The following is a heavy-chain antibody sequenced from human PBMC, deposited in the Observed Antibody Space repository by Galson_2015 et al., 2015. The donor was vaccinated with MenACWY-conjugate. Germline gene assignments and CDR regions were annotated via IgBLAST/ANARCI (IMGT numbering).Heavy chain of an antibody. CDR2: ISYDGSNE. V-gene: IGHV3-30*04. CDR3: ARDQQGYNSSLYRSFDY. D-gene: IGHD6-13*01. J-gene: IGHJ4*02. CDR1: GFTFSSYA. Sequence: SLRLSCAASGFTFSSYAMHWVRQPPGKGLEWMAVISYDGSNESYADSVKGRFTISRDNSKNTLYLQMNSLRDEDTAVYFCARDQQGYNSSLYRSFDYWGQGTLVTVSS.